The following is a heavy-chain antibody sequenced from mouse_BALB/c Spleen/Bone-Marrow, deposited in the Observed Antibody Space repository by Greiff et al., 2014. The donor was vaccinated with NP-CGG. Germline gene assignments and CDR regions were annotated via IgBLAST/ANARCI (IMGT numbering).Heavy chain of an antibody. CDR2: IWPGGST. CDR3: ARDLYYDYDVGAMDY. J-gene: IGHJ4*01. D-gene: IGHD2-4*01. V-gene: IGHV2-9*02. CDR1: GFSLISYG. Sequence: QVQLQQPGPGLEESSQSLSISCTVSGFSLISYGVHWIRQRPGKGLEWLGVIWPGGSTNYNSALMSRLSISKDNSKSQVFLKMNSLQSDDTAMYYCARDLYYDYDVGAMDYWGQGTSVTVSS.